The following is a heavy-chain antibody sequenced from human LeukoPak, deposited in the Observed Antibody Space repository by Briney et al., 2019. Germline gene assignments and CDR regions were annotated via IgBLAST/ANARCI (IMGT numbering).Heavy chain of an antibody. V-gene: IGHV1-3*01. D-gene: IGHD1-26*01. CDR1: GYTFTSYA. CDR2: INAGNGNT. Sequence: ASVKVSCKASGYTFTSYAMHWVRQAPGQRLEWMGWINAGNGNTKYSQKFQGRVTTTRDTSASTAYMELSSLRSEDTAVYYCARDPSPYSGSYYFDYWGQGTLVTVSS. CDR3: ARDPSPYSGSYYFDY. J-gene: IGHJ4*02.